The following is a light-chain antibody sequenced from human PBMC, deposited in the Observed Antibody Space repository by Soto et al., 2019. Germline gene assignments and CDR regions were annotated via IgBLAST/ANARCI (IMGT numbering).Light chain of an antibody. J-gene: IGLJ1*01. CDR3: FSYAGSTYV. Sequence: QSVMTQPAYVSGSPGQSLTISCTGPSSDVGSYNFVSWYQQYPGKVPKLMIYEGTKRPSGVSNRFSGSKSGNTASLTISGLQAEDEADYYCFSYAGSTYVFGTGTKVTVL. CDR1: SSDVGSYNF. V-gene: IGLV2-23*01. CDR2: EGT.